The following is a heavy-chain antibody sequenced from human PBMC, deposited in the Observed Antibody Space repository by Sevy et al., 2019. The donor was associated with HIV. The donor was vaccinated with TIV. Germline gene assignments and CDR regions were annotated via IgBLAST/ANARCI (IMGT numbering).Heavy chain of an antibody. CDR3: AKDAVGYSYGFGQFDP. V-gene: IGHV3-23*01. CDR1: GFTFSSYA. D-gene: IGHD5-18*01. Sequence: GGSLRLSCAASGFTFSSYAMSWVRQAPGKGLEWVSAISGSGGSTYYADSVKDRFTISRDNSKNTLYLQMNSLRAEDTAVYYCAKDAVGYSYGFGQFDPWGQGTLVTVSS. J-gene: IGHJ5*02. CDR2: ISGSGGST.